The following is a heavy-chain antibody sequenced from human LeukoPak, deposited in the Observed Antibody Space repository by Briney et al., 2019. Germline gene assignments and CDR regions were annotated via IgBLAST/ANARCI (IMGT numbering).Heavy chain of an antibody. J-gene: IGHJ4*02. CDR1: GFTVSSNY. CDR3: ARMPSKYYDILTGTSGGYYFDY. V-gene: IGHV3-66*01. Sequence: PGGSLRLSCAASGFTVSSNYMSWVRQAPGKGLEWVSVIYSGCSTYYADSVKGRFTISRDNSKNTLYLQMNSLRAEDTAVYYCARMPSKYYDILTGTSGGYYFDYWGQGTLVTVSS. D-gene: IGHD3-9*01. CDR2: IYSGCST.